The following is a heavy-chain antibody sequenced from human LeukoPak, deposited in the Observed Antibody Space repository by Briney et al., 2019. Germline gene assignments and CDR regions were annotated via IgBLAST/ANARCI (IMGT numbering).Heavy chain of an antibody. J-gene: IGHJ6*02. CDR3: ARDLTYDYVWGSYPLQNGMDV. D-gene: IGHD3-16*02. Sequence: GASVKVSCKASGYTFTGYYMHWVRQAPGQGLEWMGWINPNSGGTNYAQKFQGRVTMTRDTSISTAYMELSRLRSNDTAVYYCARDLTYDYVWGSYPLQNGMDVWGQGTTVTVSS. CDR2: INPNSGGT. V-gene: IGHV1-2*02. CDR1: GYTFTGYY.